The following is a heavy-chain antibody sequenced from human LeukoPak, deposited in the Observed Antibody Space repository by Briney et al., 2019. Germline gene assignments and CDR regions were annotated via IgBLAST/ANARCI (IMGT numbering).Heavy chain of an antibody. D-gene: IGHD2-21*02. J-gene: IGHJ4*02. CDR1: GFTFTNYA. Sequence: GGSLRLSCAASGFTFTNYAMHWVRQAPGKGLEWVALISYDGSREYYADSVKGRFTTSRDNSKNTVYLQMKSLRAEDTAVYYCARRGYCGGDCYYFDYWGQGTLVTVSS. CDR3: ARRGYCGGDCYYFDY. V-gene: IGHV3-30-3*01. CDR2: ISYDGSRE.